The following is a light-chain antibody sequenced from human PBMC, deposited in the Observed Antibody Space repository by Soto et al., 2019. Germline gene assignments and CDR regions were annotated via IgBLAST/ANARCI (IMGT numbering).Light chain of an antibody. CDR2: SAS. V-gene: IGKV3-20*01. J-gene: IGKJ1*01. Sequence: EVVLTQSPSTLSLSPGEAATLSCRASESVASPNLAWYQQKPGQAPRLLFYSASRRATGVPDRFSGSGSGTDFTLTISSLEPEDFAVYYCHQYGSSPTTLGQGTKVDIK. CDR1: ESVASPN. CDR3: HQYGSSPTT.